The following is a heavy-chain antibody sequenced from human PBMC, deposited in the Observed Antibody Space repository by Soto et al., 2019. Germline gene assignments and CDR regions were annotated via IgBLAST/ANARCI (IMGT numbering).Heavy chain of an antibody. Sequence: QVQLVQSGAEVKKPGASVKVSCKASGYTFTSYAMHWVRQAPGQRLEWMGWINAGNGNTKYSQKFQGRVTITRDTAASTAYMELSSLRSEDTAVYYCARYGGQLRDFDYWGKGTLVTVSS. D-gene: IGHD5-12*01. J-gene: IGHJ4*02. CDR1: GYTFTSYA. CDR2: INAGNGNT. V-gene: IGHV1-3*01. CDR3: ARYGGQLRDFDY.